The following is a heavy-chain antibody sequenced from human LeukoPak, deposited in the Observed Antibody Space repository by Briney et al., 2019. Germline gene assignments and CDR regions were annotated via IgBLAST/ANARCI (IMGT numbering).Heavy chain of an antibody. CDR3: AKHDSSSDF. D-gene: IGHD3-22*01. CDR2: IRSDGSDK. Sequence: GGSLRLSCAASGFIFSSYGMHWVRQPPGKGLEWVAFIRSDGSDKYYVDSVKGRFTISRDNSKNTLWLQTNSLRAEDTAVYYCAKHDSSSDFWGQGTLVTVSS. CDR1: GFIFSSYG. V-gene: IGHV3-30*02. J-gene: IGHJ4*02.